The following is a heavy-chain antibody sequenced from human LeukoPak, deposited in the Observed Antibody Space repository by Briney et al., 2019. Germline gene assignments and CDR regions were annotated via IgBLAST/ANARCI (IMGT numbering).Heavy chain of an antibody. CDR1: GGSISNYY. V-gene: IGHV4-59*01. D-gene: IGHD1-26*01. J-gene: IGHJ6*03. Sequence: SETLSLTCTVSGGSISNYYWSWIRQPPGKGLEWIGYIYYSGSTNHNPSLKSRVTISVDTSKNQLSLKLSSVTAADTAVYYCARGMEPYYYMDVWGKGTTVTVSS. CDR3: ARGMEPYYYMDV. CDR2: IYYSGST.